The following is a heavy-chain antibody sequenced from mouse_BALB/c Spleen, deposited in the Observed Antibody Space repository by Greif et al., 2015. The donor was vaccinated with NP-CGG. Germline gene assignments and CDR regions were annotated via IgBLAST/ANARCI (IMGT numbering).Heavy chain of an antibody. CDR2: ISSGSSTI. J-gene: IGHJ3*01. V-gene: IGHV5-17*02. D-gene: IGHD2-4*01. CDR3: ARGVITTPWFAY. CDR1: GFTFSSFG. Sequence: EVQGVESGGGLVQPGGSRKLSCAASGFTFSSFGMHWVRQAPEKGLEWVAYISSGSSTIYYADTVKGRFTISRDNPKNTLFLQMTSLRSEDTAMYYCARGVITTPWFAYWGHGTLVTVSA.